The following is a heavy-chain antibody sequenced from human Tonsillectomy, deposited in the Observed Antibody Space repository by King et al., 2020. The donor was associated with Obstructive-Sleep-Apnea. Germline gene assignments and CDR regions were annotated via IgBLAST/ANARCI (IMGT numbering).Heavy chain of an antibody. D-gene: IGHD1-26*01. Sequence: QLQESGPRLVKPSETLSLSCTVSGGSFTSGSYYWGWIRQPPGKGLEWIASISHSGRTFYSPSLESRVTISVDTSNNQFSLKLWSVTAADTAVYYCGREGGETGARWFDPWGQGTLVTVSS. V-gene: IGHV4-39*07. J-gene: IGHJ5*02. CDR1: GGSFTSGSYY. CDR2: ISHSGRT. CDR3: GREGGETGARWFDP.